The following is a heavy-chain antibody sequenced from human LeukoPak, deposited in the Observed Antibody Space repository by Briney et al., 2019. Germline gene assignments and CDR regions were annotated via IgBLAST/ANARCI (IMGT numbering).Heavy chain of an antibody. J-gene: IGHJ3*02. Sequence: GGSLRLSCADSGFTFSRDWMSWVRQAPGKGQEWVANIKQEGSEKYYLDSVKGRFTISRDNAKNSLYLQMNSLRAEDAAVYYCASSSWVDAFDIWGQGTMVTVSS. D-gene: IGHD6-6*01. CDR3: ASSSWVDAFDI. V-gene: IGHV3-7*03. CDR1: GFTFSRDW. CDR2: IKQEGSEK.